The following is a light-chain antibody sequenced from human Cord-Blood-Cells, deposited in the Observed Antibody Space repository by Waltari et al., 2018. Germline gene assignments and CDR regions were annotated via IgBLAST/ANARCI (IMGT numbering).Light chain of an antibody. V-gene: IGKV1-33*01. CDR3: QQYDNLPLT. CDR2: DAS. CDR1: QDISNY. J-gene: IGKJ4*01. Sequence: DIQIAQSPSSLSLSVGDRVTITCQASQDISNYLNWYQQKPGKAPKLLIYDASNLETGVPSRFSGSGSGTDFTFTISSLQPEDIATYYCQQYDNLPLTFGGGTKVEIK.